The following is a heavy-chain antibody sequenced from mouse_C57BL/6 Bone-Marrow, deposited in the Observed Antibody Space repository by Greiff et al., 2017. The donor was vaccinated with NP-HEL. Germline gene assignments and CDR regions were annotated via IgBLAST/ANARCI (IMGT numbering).Heavy chain of an antibody. CDR2: IYPGDGDT. J-gene: IGHJ1*03. Sequence: VKLVESGPELVKPGASVKISCKASGYAFSSSWMNWVKQRPGKGLEWIGRIYPGDGDTNYNGKFKGKATLTADKSSSTAYMQLSSLTSEDSAVYFCARRDYGSSFYFDVWGTGTTVTVSS. CDR1: GYAFSSSW. D-gene: IGHD1-1*01. CDR3: ARRDYGSSFYFDV. V-gene: IGHV1-82*01.